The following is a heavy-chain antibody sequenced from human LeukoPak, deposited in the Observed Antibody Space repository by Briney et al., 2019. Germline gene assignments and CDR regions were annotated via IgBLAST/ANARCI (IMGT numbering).Heavy chain of an antibody. V-gene: IGHV1-24*01. CDR2: FDPEDGET. Sequence: ASVKVSCKVSGYTLTELSMHWVRQAPGKGLEWMGGFDPEDGETIYAQKFQGRVTMTEDTSTDTAYMELSSLRSEDTAVYYCATDLSVPPQIVAQPMGAFDIWGQGTMVTVSS. CDR1: GYTLTELS. CDR3: ATDLSVPPQIVAQPMGAFDI. J-gene: IGHJ3*02. D-gene: IGHD5-12*01.